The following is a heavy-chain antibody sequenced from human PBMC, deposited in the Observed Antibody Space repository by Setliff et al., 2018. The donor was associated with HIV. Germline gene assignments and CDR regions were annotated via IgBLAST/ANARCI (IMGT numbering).Heavy chain of an antibody. D-gene: IGHD5-18*01. Sequence: SETLSLTCAVYGGSFSGYYWSWVRQPAGRGLEWIGRIYTSGSTNYNPSLKSRVTISVDTSKNQFSLKLTSVTAADTAIYYCARVGLPYNSGRLDQWGQGSLVTVSS. J-gene: IGHJ4*02. CDR1: GGSFSGYY. CDR3: ARVGLPYNSGRLDQ. CDR2: IYTSGST. V-gene: IGHV4-59*10.